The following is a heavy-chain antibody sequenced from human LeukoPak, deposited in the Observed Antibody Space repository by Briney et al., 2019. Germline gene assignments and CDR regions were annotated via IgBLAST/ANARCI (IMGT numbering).Heavy chain of an antibody. D-gene: IGHD4-17*01. CDR1: GFTFSTYW. J-gene: IGHJ4*02. CDR2: INSDGSST. Sequence: PGGSLRLSCVASGFTFSTYWMHWVRQDPGKGLEWVSRINSDGSSTSYAASVKGRFTISRDNAKNTLYLQMNSLRAEDTAVYYCARGTVLTKPLDYWGQGTLVTVSS. CDR3: ARGTVLTKPLDY. V-gene: IGHV3-74*01.